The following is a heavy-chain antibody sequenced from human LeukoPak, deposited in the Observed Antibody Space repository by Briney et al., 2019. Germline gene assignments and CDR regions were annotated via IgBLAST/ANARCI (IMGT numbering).Heavy chain of an antibody. D-gene: IGHD5-24*01. V-gene: IGHV3-30-3*01. CDR2: IAYDGSNR. J-gene: IGHJ4*02. CDR1: GFSFSDYA. CDR3: ARDLSYGTIDH. Sequence: GRSLRLSCAASGFSFSDYAMHWVRQAPGKGLEWITIIAYDGSNRYYADSVKGRFTISRDNSRNTVYLQMDRLRNEDTAVYYCARDLSYGTIDHWGQGTLVAVSS.